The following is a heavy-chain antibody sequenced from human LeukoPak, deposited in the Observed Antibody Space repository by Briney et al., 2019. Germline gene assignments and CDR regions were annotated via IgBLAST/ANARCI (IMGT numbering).Heavy chain of an antibody. CDR1: GFTVSSNY. CDR3: ARSAYYYGSGSYPLYY. J-gene: IGHJ4*02. D-gene: IGHD3-10*01. CDR2: IYSGGST. Sequence: PGGSLRLSCAASGFTVSSNYMSWVRQAPGKGLEWVSVIYSGGSTYYADSVKGRFTISRDNSKNTLYLQMNSLRAEDTAVYYCARSAYYYGSGSYPLYYWGQGTLVTVSS. V-gene: IGHV3-53*01.